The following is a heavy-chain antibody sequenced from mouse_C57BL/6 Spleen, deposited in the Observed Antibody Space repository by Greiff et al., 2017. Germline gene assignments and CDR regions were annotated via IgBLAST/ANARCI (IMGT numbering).Heavy chain of an antibody. Sequence: VQLQQSGAELVKPGASVKLSCKASGYTFTSYWMHWVKQRPGRGLEWIGRIDPNSGGTKYNEKLKSKATLTVDKPSSTAYMQLSSLTSEDSAVYYCARSPLITTVTAMDYWGQGTSVTGSS. J-gene: IGHJ4*01. CDR3: ARSPLITTVTAMDY. D-gene: IGHD1-1*01. CDR1: GYTFTSYW. V-gene: IGHV1-72*01. CDR2: IDPNSGGT.